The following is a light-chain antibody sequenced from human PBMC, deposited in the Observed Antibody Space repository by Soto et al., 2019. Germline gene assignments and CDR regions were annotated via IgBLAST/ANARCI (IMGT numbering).Light chain of an antibody. CDR1: STDFVSYNR. CDR2: EVS. Sequence: QSALTQPPSVSGSRGQSVTISCTGTSTDFVSYNRVSWYQQPPGTAPKLMIYEVSKRPSGVPDRFSGSKSGNTASLTISGLQAVDEADYYCSLYTSENAYVFGTGTKVTVL. CDR3: SLYTSENAYV. V-gene: IGLV2-18*01. J-gene: IGLJ1*01.